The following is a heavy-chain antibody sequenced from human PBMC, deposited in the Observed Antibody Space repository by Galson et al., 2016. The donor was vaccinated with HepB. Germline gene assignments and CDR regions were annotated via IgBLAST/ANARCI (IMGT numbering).Heavy chain of an antibody. CDR1: GYSFTNYW. Sequence: QSGAEVKKPGESLRISCKGSGYSFTNYWIGWLRQMPGKGLEWMGIIFPDDSDTRYISSFQGQVIISADKSITTAYLQWSSLKAADTAIYYCARHHGKGGNYNFYNSMDVWDQGTTVIVSS. V-gene: IGHV5-51*01. CDR3: ARHHGKGGNYNFYNSMDV. CDR2: IFPDDSDT. D-gene: IGHD4-17*01. J-gene: IGHJ6*02.